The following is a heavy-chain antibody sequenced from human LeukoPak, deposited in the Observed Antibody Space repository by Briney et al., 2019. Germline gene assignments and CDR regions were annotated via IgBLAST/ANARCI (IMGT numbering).Heavy chain of an antibody. D-gene: IGHD6-6*01. CDR3: ARDRSSSSSDFDY. CDR2: ISSSSSYI. J-gene: IGHJ4*02. CDR1: GFTFSSYS. V-gene: IGHV3-21*01. Sequence: SGGSLRLSCAASGFTFSSYSRNWVRQAPGKGLEWVSSISSSSSYIYYADSVKGRFTISRDNAKNSLYLQMNSLRAEDTAVYYCARDRSSSSSDFDYWGQGTLVTVSS.